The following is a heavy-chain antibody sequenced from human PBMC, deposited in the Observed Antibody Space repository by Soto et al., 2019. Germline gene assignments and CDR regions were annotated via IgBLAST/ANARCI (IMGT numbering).Heavy chain of an antibody. Sequence: QPGGSLRLSCAASGFTFSSYAMSWVRQAPGKGLEWVSAISGSDGSTYHAESVKGRFTISRDNSKNTLYLQMNSLRAEDTAVYYCAKDPYSGYFPRVDYWGHGTLVTVSS. CDR1: GFTFSSYA. CDR2: ISGSDGST. D-gene: IGHD5-12*01. V-gene: IGHV3-23*01. J-gene: IGHJ4*01. CDR3: AKDPYSGYFPRVDY.